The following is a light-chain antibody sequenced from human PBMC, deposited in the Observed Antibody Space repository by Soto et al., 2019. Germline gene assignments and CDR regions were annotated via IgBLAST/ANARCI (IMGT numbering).Light chain of an antibody. CDR2: DAS. Sequence: EIVLTQFPGTLSMSPGDRVTLSSRASQSVANSYLAWYQQKPGQAPRLVICDASRRPTGIPDRFSGSRSGTDFTLTISRLEPEEFAVYYGHHYSRFPQTVGQGTKLDLK. CDR1: QSVANSY. J-gene: IGKJ2*01. CDR3: HHYSRFPQT. V-gene: IGKV3-20*01.